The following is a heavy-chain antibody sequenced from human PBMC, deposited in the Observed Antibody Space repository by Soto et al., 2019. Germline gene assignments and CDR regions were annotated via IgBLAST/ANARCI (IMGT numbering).Heavy chain of an antibody. CDR1: GGSISSGGYY. D-gene: IGHD7-27*01. Sequence: SETLSLTCTVSGGSISSGGYYWSWIRQHPGKGLEWIGYIYYSGSTYYNPSLKSRVTISVDTSKNQFSLKLSSVTAADTAIYYCARGMGITADYYYYMDVWGKGTTVTVSS. J-gene: IGHJ6*03. CDR2: IYYSGST. V-gene: IGHV4-31*03. CDR3: ARGMGITADYYYYMDV.